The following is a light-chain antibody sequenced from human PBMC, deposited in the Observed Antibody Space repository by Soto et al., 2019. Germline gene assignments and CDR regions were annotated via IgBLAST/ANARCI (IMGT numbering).Light chain of an antibody. CDR3: VSAYRRNT. CDR2: DGS. J-gene: IGKJ5*01. V-gene: IGKV3-11*01. CDR1: QSVSSN. Sequence: IVLSLSPVTVSLTPGERATLSCRASQSVSSNLAGYQQQPRQAPRLLIYDGSTRAAGCPARFSGSGSGTDLTLTFCSLAPDGLGVYSTVSAYRRNTFGEG.